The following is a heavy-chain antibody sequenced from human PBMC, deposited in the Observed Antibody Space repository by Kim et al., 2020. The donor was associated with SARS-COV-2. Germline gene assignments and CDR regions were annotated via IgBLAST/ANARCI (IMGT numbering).Heavy chain of an antibody. D-gene: IGHD3-3*01. CDR2: T. J-gene: IGHJ4*02. V-gene: IGHV3-23*01. CDR3: ARGGLTSGFDY. Sequence: THYADSLVCRFTISGDSSTNTVFLQMNSLRVEDTAVYYCARGGLTSGFDYWGQGTLVTVSS.